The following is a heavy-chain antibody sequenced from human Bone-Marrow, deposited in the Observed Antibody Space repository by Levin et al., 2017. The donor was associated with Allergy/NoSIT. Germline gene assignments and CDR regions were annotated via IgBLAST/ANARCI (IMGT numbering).Heavy chain of an antibody. CDR1: GFSFSSDE. D-gene: IGHD1-26*01. Sequence: GGSLRLSCAASGFSFSSDEMTWFRQAPGTGLEWVSYISGPSTTIYYADSVKGRFTISRDNAKRAVYLQMNSLRAEDTAIYYCARLGVGASLDYWGRGVPVTVSS. V-gene: IGHV3-48*03. CDR2: ISGPSTTI. J-gene: IGHJ4*02. CDR3: ARLGVGASLDY.